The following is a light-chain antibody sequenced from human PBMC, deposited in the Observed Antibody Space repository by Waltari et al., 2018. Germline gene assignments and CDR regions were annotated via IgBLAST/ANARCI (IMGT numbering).Light chain of an antibody. Sequence: QSGLTQPASVSGSPGQSIAISCTGTSSDVGGYNYVSWYQQHPGKAPKLIISEVSNRPSGVSDRFSGSKSGNTASLTISGLQAEDEADYYCTSYTNSNSWVFGGGTKLTVL. J-gene: IGLJ3*02. CDR2: EVS. CDR3: TSYTNSNSWV. CDR1: SSDVGGYNY. V-gene: IGLV2-14*01.